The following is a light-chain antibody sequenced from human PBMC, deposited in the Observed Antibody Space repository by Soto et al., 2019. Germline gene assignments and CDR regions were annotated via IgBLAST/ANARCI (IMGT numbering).Light chain of an antibody. J-gene: IGLJ1*01. V-gene: IGLV1-40*01. CDR2: DNN. CDR3: QSYDSSLKFYV. Sequence: QPVLTQPPSVSGAPGQRVTISCTGSSSNIGAGYNVHWYQQLPGTAPKLLICDNNNRPSGVPDRFSDSKSGTSASLAITGLQAEDEADYFCQSYDSSLKFYVFGTGTKLTVL. CDR1: SSNIGAGYN.